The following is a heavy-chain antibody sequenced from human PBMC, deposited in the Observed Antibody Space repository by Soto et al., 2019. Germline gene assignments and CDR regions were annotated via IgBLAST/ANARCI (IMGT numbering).Heavy chain of an antibody. J-gene: IGHJ6*02. CDR2: INAGNGNT. CDR1: GYTFTSYV. D-gene: IGHD2-2*01. Sequence: ASVKVSCKASGYTFTSYVMHWVRQAPGQRLEWMGWINAGNGNTKYSQKFQGRVTITRDTSASTAYMELSSLRSEDTAVYYCARDGTGYCSRTSCQLDYGMDVWGQGTPVPVSS. CDR3: ARDGTGYCSRTSCQLDYGMDV. V-gene: IGHV1-3*01.